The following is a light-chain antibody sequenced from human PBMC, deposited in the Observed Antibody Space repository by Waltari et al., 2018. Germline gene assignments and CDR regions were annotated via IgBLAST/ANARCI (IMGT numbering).Light chain of an antibody. CDR1: QSVRSSY. Sequence: EIVLTQSPGTLSLSPGEGATLSCRASQSVRSSYLAWYQQKPGRAPRLLIYDASSRATGIPARCSGSGSGTDFTLTISRLEPEDFAVYYCQQYGSSPPITFGQGTRLEIK. CDR2: DAS. CDR3: QQYGSSPPIT. J-gene: IGKJ5*01. V-gene: IGKV3-20*01.